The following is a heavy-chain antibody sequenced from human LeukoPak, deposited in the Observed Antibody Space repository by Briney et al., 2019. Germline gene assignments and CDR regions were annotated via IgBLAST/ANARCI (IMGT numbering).Heavy chain of an antibody. CDR1: GFTFSNYA. D-gene: IGHD2-21*02. CDR2: LCADDGDT. Sequence: GGSLRLSCAASGFTFSNYAMSWVRQAPGKGLEWVSSLCADDGDTYYADSVKGRFTISRDNSKNTLYLQMNSLRAEDTAVYYCARAGLAYCGGDCYGFDYWGQGTLVTVSS. V-gene: IGHV3-23*01. CDR3: ARAGLAYCGGDCYGFDY. J-gene: IGHJ4*02.